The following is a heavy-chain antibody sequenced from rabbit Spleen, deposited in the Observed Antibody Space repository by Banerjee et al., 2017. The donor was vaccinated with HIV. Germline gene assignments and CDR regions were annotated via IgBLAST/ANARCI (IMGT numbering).Heavy chain of an antibody. V-gene: IGHV1S45*01. J-gene: IGHJ3*01. CDR1: GFSFSSSNY. CDR2: IGTANGET. CDR3: ARYDGGLNL. Sequence: QEQLVESGGGLVQPEGSLTLTCTASGFSFSSSNYMWWVRQAPGKGLEWIASIGTANGETYYASWAKGRFTISKTSSTTVTLQMTSLTAADTATYFCARYDGGLNLWGPGTLVTVS. D-gene: IGHD2-1*01.